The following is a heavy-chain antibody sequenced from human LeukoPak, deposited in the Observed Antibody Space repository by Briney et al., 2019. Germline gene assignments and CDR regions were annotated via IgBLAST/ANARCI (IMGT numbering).Heavy chain of an antibody. CDR2: INWNGGST. J-gene: IGHJ3*02. CDR1: GFNFDDFG. CDR3: ARGGYAEPSDI. Sequence: GGSLRLSCAASGFNFDDFGMSWVRQAPGKGLEWVSGINWNGGSTGYADSVKGRFTISRDHAKNSLYLQMNSLRAEDTALYYCARGGYAEPSDIWGQGTMVTVSS. D-gene: IGHD5-12*01. V-gene: IGHV3-20*04.